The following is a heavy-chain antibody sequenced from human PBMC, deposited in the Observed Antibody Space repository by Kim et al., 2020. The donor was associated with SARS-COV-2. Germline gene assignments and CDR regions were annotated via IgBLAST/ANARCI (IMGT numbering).Heavy chain of an antibody. CDR2: IYYTGGV. CDR1: GGSISGHY. Sequence: SETLSLTCTVSGGSISGHYWSWIRQPPGRGLEWIGFIYYTGGVRYNPSLKSRVTISLDTSNNQISLNLNSVTAADTALYYCARLHAYKSEEFDSWGQGTLVSVSS. J-gene: IGHJ5*01. D-gene: IGHD2-21*01. CDR3: ARLHAYKSEEFDS. V-gene: IGHV4-59*11.